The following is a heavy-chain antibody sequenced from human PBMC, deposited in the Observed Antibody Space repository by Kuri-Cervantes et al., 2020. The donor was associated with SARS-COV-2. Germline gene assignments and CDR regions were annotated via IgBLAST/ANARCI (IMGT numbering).Heavy chain of an antibody. D-gene: IGHD1-1*01. CDR1: GGSISSSSYY. J-gene: IGHJ5*02. CDR2: ISGSGGST. Sequence: ETLSLTCTVSGGSISSSSYYWGWIRQPPGKGLEWVSAISGSGGSTYYADSVKGRFTISRDNSKNTLYLQMNSLRAEDTAVYYCAKDRTKQRLGWFDPWGQGTLVTVSS. CDR3: AKDRTKQRLGWFDP. V-gene: IGHV3-23*01.